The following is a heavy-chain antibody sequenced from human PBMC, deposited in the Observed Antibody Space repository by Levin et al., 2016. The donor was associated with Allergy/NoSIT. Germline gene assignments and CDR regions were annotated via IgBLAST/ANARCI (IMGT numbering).Heavy chain of an antibody. CDR2: IYYSGST. J-gene: IGHJ1*01. V-gene: IGHV4-30-4*01. D-gene: IGHD3-22*01. CDR3: ARVDTMIHNFQH. Sequence: SETLSLTCTVSGGSISSGDYYWSWIRQPPGKGLEWIGYIYYSGSTYYNPSLKSRVTISVDTSKNQFSLKLSSVTAADTAVYYCARVDTMIHNFQHWGQGTLVTVSS. CDR1: GGSISSGDYY.